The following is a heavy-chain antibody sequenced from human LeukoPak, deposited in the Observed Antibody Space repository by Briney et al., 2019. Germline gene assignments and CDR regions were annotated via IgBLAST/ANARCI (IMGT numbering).Heavy chain of an antibody. D-gene: IGHD6-13*01. CDR1: GFTFDDYA. CDR2: ISWNSGSI. V-gene: IGHV3-9*01. Sequence: PGGSLRLSCAASGFTFDDYAMHWVRQAPGKGLEWVSGISWNSGSIGYADSVKGRFTISRDNAKNSLYLQMNSLRAEDTAVYYCATGLIAAAPFDYWGQGTLVTVSS. J-gene: IGHJ4*02. CDR3: ATGLIAAAPFDY.